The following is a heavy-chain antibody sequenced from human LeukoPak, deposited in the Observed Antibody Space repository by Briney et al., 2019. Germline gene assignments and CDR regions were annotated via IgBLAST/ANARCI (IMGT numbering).Heavy chain of an antibody. CDR1: GGSISSYY. D-gene: IGHD5-18*01. CDR2: IYYSGST. Sequence: PSETLSLTCTVSGGSISSYYWSWIRQPPGKGLEWIGYIYYSGSTNYNPSLKSRVTISVDTSKNQFSLKLSSVTAADTAVYYCARARGYSYGVSGAFDIWGQGTMVTVSS. V-gene: IGHV4-59*01. CDR3: ARARGYSYGVSGAFDI. J-gene: IGHJ3*02.